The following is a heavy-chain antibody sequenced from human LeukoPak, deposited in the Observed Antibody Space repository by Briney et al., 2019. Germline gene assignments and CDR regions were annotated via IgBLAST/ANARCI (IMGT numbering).Heavy chain of an antibody. CDR3: ATHQGGSSWFDP. V-gene: IGHV4-39*01. CDR1: GGSISTTNFY. J-gene: IGHJ5*02. Sequence: WETLSLTCTVSGGSISTTNFYWDWVRQPPGKGLEWLGDINFSGTTYYNPSLKSRVTMSVDTSKNQFSLKLSSVTATDTAVYYCATHQGGSSWFDPWGQGTLVTVSS. D-gene: IGHD3-16*01. CDR2: INFSGTT.